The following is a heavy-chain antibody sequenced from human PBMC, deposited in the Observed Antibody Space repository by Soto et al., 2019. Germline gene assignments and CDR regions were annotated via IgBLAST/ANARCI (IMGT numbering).Heavy chain of an antibody. D-gene: IGHD2-2*01. CDR2: ISWNSGSI. CDR3: AKATSEYFQH. V-gene: IGHV3-9*01. Sequence: GGSLRLSCAASGFTFDDYAMHWVRQAPGKGLEWVSGISWNSGSIGYADSVKGRFTISRDNAKNSLYLQMNSLRAEDTALYYWAKATSEYFQHWGQGTLVTVSS. J-gene: IGHJ1*01. CDR1: GFTFDDYA.